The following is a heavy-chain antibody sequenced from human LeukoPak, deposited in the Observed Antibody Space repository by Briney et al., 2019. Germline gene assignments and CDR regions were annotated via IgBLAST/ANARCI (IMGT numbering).Heavy chain of an antibody. CDR2: IYYSGST. D-gene: IGHD3-10*01. J-gene: IGHJ4*02. CDR3: ARGLSGVPFDY. V-gene: IGHV4-59*01. Sequence: PSETLSLTCTVSGGSISSYYWSWIRQPPGKGLEWIGYIYYSGSTNYSPSLKSRVTISVDTSKNQFSLKLSSVTAADTAVYYCARGLSGVPFDYWGQGTLVTVSS. CDR1: GGSISSYY.